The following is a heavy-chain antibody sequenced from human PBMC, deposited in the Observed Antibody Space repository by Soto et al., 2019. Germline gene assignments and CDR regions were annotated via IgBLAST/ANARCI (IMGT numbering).Heavy chain of an antibody. CDR1: GFTFSSYA. CDR2: ISGSGGGT. Sequence: GGSLRLSCAASGFTFSSYAMSWVRQAPGKGLEWVSAISGSGGGTYYADSVRGRFTISRDNSKNTLYLQMNSLRAEDTAVYYCASTKIAARPGYWGQGTLVTVS. V-gene: IGHV3-23*01. CDR3: ASTKIAARPGY. J-gene: IGHJ4*02. D-gene: IGHD6-6*01.